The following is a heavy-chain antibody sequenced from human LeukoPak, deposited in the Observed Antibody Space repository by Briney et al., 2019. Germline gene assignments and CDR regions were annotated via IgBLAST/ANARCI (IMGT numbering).Heavy chain of an antibody. J-gene: IGHJ4*02. V-gene: IGHV4-59*01. CDR3: ARAGLAVAGTGFDY. CDR1: GGSISSYY. D-gene: IGHD6-19*01. CDR2: IYYSGST. Sequence: SETLSLTCTVSGGSISSYYWSWIGQPPGKGLEGIGYIYYSGSTNCNPSLKSRVTISVDTSKNQFSLKLSSVTAADTAVYYCARAGLAVAGTGFDYWGQGTLVTVSS.